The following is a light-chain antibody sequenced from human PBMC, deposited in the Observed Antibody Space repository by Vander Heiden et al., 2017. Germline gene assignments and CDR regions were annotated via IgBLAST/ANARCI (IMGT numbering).Light chain of an antibody. CDR3: TSRDASGNHWV. J-gene: IGLJ3*02. CDR1: RLRTYY. V-gene: IGLV3-19*01. CDR2: GKN. Sequence: SSGLTQDPAVSVALGQTVRITCQGDRLRTYYASWYQQKPGQDPILVMFGKNDRPSGIPDRFSGSSSGSTTSLTITGAQAEDEGDYYCTSRDASGNHWVFGGGTSLTVL.